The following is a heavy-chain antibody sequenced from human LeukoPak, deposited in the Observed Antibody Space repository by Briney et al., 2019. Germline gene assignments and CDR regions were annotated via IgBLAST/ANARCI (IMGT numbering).Heavy chain of an antibody. V-gene: IGHV3-23*01. CDR1: GFTFSSYA. J-gene: IGHJ6*03. Sequence: GGSLRLSCAASGFTFSSYAMSWVRQAPGKGLEWVSAISGSGGSTYYADSVKGRFTISRDNSKNTLYLQMNSLRAEDTAVYYCTKDEVVHDYYYYYYMDVWGKGTTVTVSS. CDR3: TKDEVVHDYYYYYYMDV. CDR2: ISGSGGST. D-gene: IGHD2-15*01.